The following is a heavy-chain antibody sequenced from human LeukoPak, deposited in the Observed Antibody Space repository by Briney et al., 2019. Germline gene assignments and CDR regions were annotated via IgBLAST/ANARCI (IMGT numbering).Heavy chain of an antibody. CDR3: ARMSMVRGEGANYNWFDP. Sequence: SVKVSCKASGGTFSSYAISWVRQAPGQGLEWMGGIIPIFGTANYAQKFQGRVTITADKSTSTAYMELSSLRSEDTAVYYCARMSMVRGEGANYNWFDPWGQGTLVTVSS. J-gene: IGHJ5*02. CDR2: IIPIFGTA. CDR1: GGTFSSYA. D-gene: IGHD3-10*01. V-gene: IGHV1-69*06.